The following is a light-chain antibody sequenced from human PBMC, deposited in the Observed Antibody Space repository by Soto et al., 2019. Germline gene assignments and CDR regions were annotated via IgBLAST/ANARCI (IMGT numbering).Light chain of an antibody. CDR2: HAS. CDR1: QSISNW. Sequence: IQLTQSPSTLPASVGDRVTLTCRASQSISNWLAWYQQKPGTAPKLLIYHASILETAVPSRFSGNGSGTAFTLTFSSLQPGDFATYYCQQYNSYSFGQGSRVEIK. J-gene: IGKJ1*01. V-gene: IGKV1-5*01. CDR3: QQYNSYS.